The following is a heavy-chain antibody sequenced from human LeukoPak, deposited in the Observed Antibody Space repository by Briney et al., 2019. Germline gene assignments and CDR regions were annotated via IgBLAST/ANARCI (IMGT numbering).Heavy chain of an antibody. CDR3: AREGGSSGHAGYFDY. CDR1: GFTFTTFP. J-gene: IGHJ4*02. D-gene: IGHD3-22*01. V-gene: IGHV3-30*04. Sequence: GGSRRLSWAVSGFTFTTFPMHWVRRPPGRGLEWVAVISPDGGHQNYAGSVRGRFTISRDNSKNTMYLQMNTLRGEDTAVYYCAREGGSSGHAGYFDYWGQGTLVTVSS. CDR2: ISPDGGHQ.